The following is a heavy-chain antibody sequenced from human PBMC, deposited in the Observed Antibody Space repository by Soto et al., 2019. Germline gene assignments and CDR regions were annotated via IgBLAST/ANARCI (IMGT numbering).Heavy chain of an antibody. CDR2: ILHCGST. CDR1: SVSITISYW. CDR3: ARAPFRYYSLDY. J-gene: IGHJ4*02. V-gene: IGHV4-4*02. D-gene: IGHD4-4*01. Sequence: SETLSLTCDVSSVSITISYWWSWLRQPPGKGVEWIGEILHCGSTNYNPSVKSRVTISMDKSKNQLSLKLASVIAADTAVYFCARAPFRYYSLDYWGLGTLVTVSS.